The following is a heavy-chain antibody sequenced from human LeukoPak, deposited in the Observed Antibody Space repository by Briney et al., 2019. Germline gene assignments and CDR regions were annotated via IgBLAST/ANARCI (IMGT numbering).Heavy chain of an antibody. CDR3: ARAPNYSGSGSPFWEV. D-gene: IGHD3-10*01. CDR2: ISGYNGDT. CDR1: GYTFTNYG. V-gene: IGHV1-18*01. J-gene: IGHJ4*02. Sequence: ASVKVSFKSSGYTFTNYGISWVRQAPGQGLEWMGWISGYNGDTRYAQDFQGRVTVTTDTSTSTSYMELRSLRSDDTAVYYCARAPNYSGSGSPFWEVWGQGTLVTVSS.